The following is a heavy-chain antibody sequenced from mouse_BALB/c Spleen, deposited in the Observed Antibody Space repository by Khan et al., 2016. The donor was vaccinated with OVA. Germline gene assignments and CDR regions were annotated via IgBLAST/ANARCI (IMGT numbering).Heavy chain of an antibody. V-gene: IGHV1-7*01. D-gene: IGHD1-1*01. CDR2: INPNTDYT. J-gene: IGHJ3*01. CDR3: VNHGSSSAWFTY. CDR1: GFTFTSYW. Sequence: VQLQESGAELAKPGASVKMSCKASGFTFTSYWMHWLKQRPGQGLEWIGYINPNTDYTEYNQKFKDKATLTADKSPSTAYMQLTSLTSEDSAVYYCVNHGSSSAWFTYWGRGTLVTVSA.